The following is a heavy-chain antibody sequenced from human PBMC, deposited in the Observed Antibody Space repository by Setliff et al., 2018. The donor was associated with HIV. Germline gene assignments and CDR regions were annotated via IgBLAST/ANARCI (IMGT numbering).Heavy chain of an antibody. Sequence: SETLSLTCTVSGGSMSSSSYHWGWVRQPPGKGLEWIGSMHYSGSTYYNPSLKSRVIISVDTSKNQFSLKLSSVTAADTAVYYCARDGETTVMGDAFDIWGQGTMVTVSS. V-gene: IGHV4-39*07. D-gene: IGHD4-4*01. CDR1: GGSMSSSSYH. CDR2: MHYSGST. J-gene: IGHJ3*02. CDR3: ARDGETTVMGDAFDI.